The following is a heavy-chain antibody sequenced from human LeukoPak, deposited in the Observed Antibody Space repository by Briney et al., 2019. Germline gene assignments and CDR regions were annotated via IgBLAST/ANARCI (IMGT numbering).Heavy chain of an antibody. CDR2: ISYDGSNK. D-gene: IGHD6-13*01. CDR1: GFTFNTYA. CDR3: AKDRLASGSTWTFDS. Sequence: GGSLRLSCAASGFTFNTYAMEWVRQAPGKGLGWVAVISYDGSNKYYADSVKGRFTISRDNFKGTLYLQMDSLRAVGTAVCYCAKDRLASGSTWTFDSWGQGTLVTVSS. V-gene: IGHV3-30*18. J-gene: IGHJ4*02.